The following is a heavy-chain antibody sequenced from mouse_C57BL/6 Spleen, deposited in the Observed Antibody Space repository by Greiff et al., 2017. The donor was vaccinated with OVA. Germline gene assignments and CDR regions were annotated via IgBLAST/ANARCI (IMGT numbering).Heavy chain of an antibody. CDR1: GYTFTSYW. J-gene: IGHJ3*01. V-gene: IGHV1-50*01. Sequence: QVQLKQPGAELVKPGASVKLSCKASGYTFTSYWMQWVKQRPGQGLEWIGEIDPSDSYTNYNQKFKGKATLTVDTSSSTAYMQLSSLTSEDSAVYYCAREDWFAYWGQGTLVTVSA. CDR2: IDPSDSYT. CDR3: AREDWFAY.